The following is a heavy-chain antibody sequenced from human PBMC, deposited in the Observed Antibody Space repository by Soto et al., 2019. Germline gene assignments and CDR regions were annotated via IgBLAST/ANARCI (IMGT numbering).Heavy chain of an antibody. J-gene: IGHJ4*02. Sequence: ESGPTVVRPTETLTLTCRFSGFSLTTSGVGVGWIRQSPGKAPEWLALIYWDDDKRYSASLKSRLTITKDTSKNQVVLTVSDLDPTDKATYYCAHRVLRTVFGLVTTTAIFFDFCGQGTPVAVSS. V-gene: IGHV2-5*02. CDR2: IYWDDDK. D-gene: IGHD3-3*01. CDR1: GFSLTTSGVG. CDR3: AHRVLRTVFGLVTTTAIFFDF.